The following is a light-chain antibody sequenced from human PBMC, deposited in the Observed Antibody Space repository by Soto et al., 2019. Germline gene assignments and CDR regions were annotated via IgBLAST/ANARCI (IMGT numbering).Light chain of an antibody. J-gene: IGKJ5*01. CDR3: QQYYNWPLT. V-gene: IGKV3-15*01. CDR1: QSVSSN. CDR2: NAS. Sequence: EIVMTQSPATLSVSPGTRATLSCGASQSVSSNLAWYQQRPGQAPRLLFYNASTRATAFPARFSGSGSGTDYIVTISSLQSEDSAVYYCQQYYNWPLTFGQGTRWRL.